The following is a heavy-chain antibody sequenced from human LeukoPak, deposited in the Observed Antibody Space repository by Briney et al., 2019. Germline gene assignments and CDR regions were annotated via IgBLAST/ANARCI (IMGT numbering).Heavy chain of an antibody. D-gene: IGHD3-10*01. Sequence: GGSLRLSCVASGFSVSDIYMNWVRQAPGEGLEWLSVIYSGDRTYYADSVKDRFTISRDISKNTVYLQMNNLRAEDTAVYYCARDRKYLYYGMEVWGQGTTVTVSS. J-gene: IGHJ6*02. CDR3: ARDRKYLYYGMEV. V-gene: IGHV3-66*01. CDR2: IYSGDRT. CDR1: GFSVSDIY.